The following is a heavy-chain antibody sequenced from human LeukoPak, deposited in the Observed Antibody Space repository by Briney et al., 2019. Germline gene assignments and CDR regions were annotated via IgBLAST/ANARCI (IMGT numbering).Heavy chain of an antibody. CDR1: GFTVSNNY. CDR3: TRNIVGTITGFDY. D-gene: IGHD5-12*01. CDR2: IYSGGGT. Sequence: GGSLRLSCVASGFTVSNNYMSWVRQAPGLGLEWVSAIYSGGGTYYADSVKGRFTISRDNSKNTQYLQMNSLRAEDTALYYCTRNIVGTITGFDYWGQGTLVTVSS. J-gene: IGHJ4*02. V-gene: IGHV3-66*01.